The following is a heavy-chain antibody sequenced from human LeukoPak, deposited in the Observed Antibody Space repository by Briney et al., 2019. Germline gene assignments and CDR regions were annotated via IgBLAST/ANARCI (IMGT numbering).Heavy chain of an antibody. CDR2: IKQDGIET. J-gene: IGHJ2*01. Sequence: PGGSLRLSCAASGFTFSNYWMSWVRQAPGKGLEWVANIKQDGIETYYVGSVKGRFTLSRDNAKNSLHLQVNSLRAEDTAVYYCAREQDWYFDLWGRGTLVTVSS. CDR3: AREQDWYFDL. CDR1: GFTFSNYW. V-gene: IGHV3-7*01.